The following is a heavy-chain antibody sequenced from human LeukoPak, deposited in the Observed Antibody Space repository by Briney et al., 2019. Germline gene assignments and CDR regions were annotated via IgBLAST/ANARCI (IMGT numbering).Heavy chain of an antibody. CDR2: ISGSGGST. Sequence: GGSLRLSCAASGFTFSSYAMSWVRQAPGKGLERVSAISGSGGSTYYADSVKGRFTISRDNSKNTLYLQMNSLRAEDTAVYYCAKGASGITMVRGVSHYYYYGMDVWGQGTTVTVSS. V-gene: IGHV3-23*01. D-gene: IGHD3-10*01. CDR3: AKGASGITMVRGVSHYYYYGMDV. CDR1: GFTFSSYA. J-gene: IGHJ6*02.